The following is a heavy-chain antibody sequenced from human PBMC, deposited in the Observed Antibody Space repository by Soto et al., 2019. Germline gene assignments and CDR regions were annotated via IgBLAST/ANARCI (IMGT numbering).Heavy chain of an antibody. CDR3: AKDQDIVVVPAASFDY. CDR1: GFTFSSYA. J-gene: IGHJ4*02. D-gene: IGHD2-2*01. V-gene: IGHV3-23*01. Sequence: EVQLLESGGGLVQPGGSLRLSCAASGFTFSSYAMSWVRQAPGKGLEWVSAISGSGGSTYYADSVKGRFTISRDNSKNTRYLQMNSQRAQDTAVYYCAKDQDIVVVPAASFDYGGQGTLVTVSS. CDR2: ISGSGGST.